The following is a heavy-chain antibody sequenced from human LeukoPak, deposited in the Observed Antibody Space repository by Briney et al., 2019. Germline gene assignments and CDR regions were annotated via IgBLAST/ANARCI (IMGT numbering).Heavy chain of an antibody. Sequence: SETLSLTCTVAGGSISSYYWSWIRQPPGKGLEWIGYIYYSGSSNYSPSLKSRVTISVDTSKNQFSLKLRSVTAADTAVYYCAKSKAGLRIDYWGQGTLVAVSS. D-gene: IGHD4-17*01. J-gene: IGHJ4*02. CDR1: GGSISSYY. CDR3: AKSKAGLRIDY. V-gene: IGHV4-59*01. CDR2: IYYSGSS.